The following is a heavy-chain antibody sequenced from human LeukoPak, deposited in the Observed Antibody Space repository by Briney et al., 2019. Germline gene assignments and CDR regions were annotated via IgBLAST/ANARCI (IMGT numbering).Heavy chain of an antibody. V-gene: IGHV1-69*01. CDR1: GGTFSSYA. CDR3: ASPSNPVKLYYYYYYMDV. J-gene: IGHJ6*03. CDR2: IIPIFGTA. Sequence: SVKVSCKASGGTFSSYAISWVRQAPGQGLEWMGGIIPIFGTANYAQKFQGRVTITADESTSTAYMELSSLRSEDTAVYYCASPSNPVKLYYYYYYMDVWGKGTTVTVSS.